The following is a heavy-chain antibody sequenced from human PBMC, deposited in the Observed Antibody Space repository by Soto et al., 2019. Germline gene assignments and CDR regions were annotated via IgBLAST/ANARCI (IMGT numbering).Heavy chain of an antibody. Sequence: GSLRLSCAASGFTFSSYAMNWVRQAPGKGLEWVSGISASGGGTYYADSVKGRFTISRDNSKNTLYLQMNSLRAEDTAVYYCAKSSPLRYCSSTSCPLRPFDYWGQGTLVTVSS. CDR1: GFTFSSYA. J-gene: IGHJ4*02. V-gene: IGHV3-23*01. CDR2: ISASGGGT. D-gene: IGHD2-2*01. CDR3: AKSSPLRYCSSTSCPLRPFDY.